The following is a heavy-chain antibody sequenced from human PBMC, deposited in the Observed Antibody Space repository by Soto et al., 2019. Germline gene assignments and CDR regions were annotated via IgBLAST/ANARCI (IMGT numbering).Heavy chain of an antibody. J-gene: IGHJ4*02. CDR2: ISGSGGST. D-gene: IGHD2-8*01. Sequence: EVQLLESGGGLVQPGGSLRLSCAASGFTFSSYAMSWVRQAPGKGLEWVSAISGSGGSTYYADSVKGRFTISRDNSKNTLYLQMNSLRAEDTAVYYCAAGGPPAGYSTNGVCLTLSYWGQGTLVTVSS. CDR1: GFTFSSYA. CDR3: AAGGPPAGYSTNGVCLTLSY. V-gene: IGHV3-23*01.